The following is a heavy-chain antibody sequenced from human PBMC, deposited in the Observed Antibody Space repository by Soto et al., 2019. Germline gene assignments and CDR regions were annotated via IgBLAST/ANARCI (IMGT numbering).Heavy chain of an antibody. CDR3: VKQAHGLDGVAFDY. D-gene: IGHD2-15*01. CDR2: VSTSGRST. CDR1: GFIFSEST. Sequence: GGSLRLSCAASGFIFSESTIYWVRQVPGKGLEAISAVSTSGRSTYYADSVKDRFTISRDNSKNTLFLQMGSLRPEDTAIYYCVKQAHGLDGVAFDYWGQGTQVTVSS. V-gene: IGHV3-64D*06. J-gene: IGHJ4*02.